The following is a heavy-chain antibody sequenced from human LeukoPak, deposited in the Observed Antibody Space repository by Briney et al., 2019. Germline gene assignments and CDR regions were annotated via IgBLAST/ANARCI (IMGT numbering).Heavy chain of an antibody. CDR1: GYSISSGYY. D-gene: IGHD6-13*01. Sequence: SETLSLTCTVSGYSISSGYYWGWIRQPPGKGLEWIGSIYHSGSTYYNPSLKSRVTISVDTSKNQFSLKLSSVTAADTAVYYCARDIAQNWFDPWGQGTLVTVSS. V-gene: IGHV4-38-2*02. CDR3: ARDIAQNWFDP. CDR2: IYHSGST. J-gene: IGHJ5*02.